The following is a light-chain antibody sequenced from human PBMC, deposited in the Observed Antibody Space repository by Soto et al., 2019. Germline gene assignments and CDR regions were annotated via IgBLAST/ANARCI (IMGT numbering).Light chain of an antibody. J-gene: IGKJ4*01. Sequence: DIQMTQSPSTLSASVGDRVTITCRASQSISRWLAWSQQKPGKAPKLLIYNASSLESGVPSRFSGSGSGTEFTLTISSLQPDDFATYFCQQYNSYPLTFGGGTKVEIK. CDR1: QSISRW. CDR2: NAS. CDR3: QQYNSYPLT. V-gene: IGKV1-5*03.